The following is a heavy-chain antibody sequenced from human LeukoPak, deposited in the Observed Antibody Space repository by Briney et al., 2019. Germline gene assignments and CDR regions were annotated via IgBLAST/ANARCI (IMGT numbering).Heavy chain of an antibody. Sequence: GGSLRLSCAASGFTFSSYEMNWVRQAPGKGLEWVSYISSSGSTIYYADSVKGRFTISRDNAKNSLYLQMNSLRAEDTAVYYCAKEDDYGDYPPLDYWGQGTLVTVSS. J-gene: IGHJ4*02. CDR2: ISSSGSTI. V-gene: IGHV3-48*03. CDR1: GFTFSSYE. CDR3: AKEDDYGDYPPLDY. D-gene: IGHD4-17*01.